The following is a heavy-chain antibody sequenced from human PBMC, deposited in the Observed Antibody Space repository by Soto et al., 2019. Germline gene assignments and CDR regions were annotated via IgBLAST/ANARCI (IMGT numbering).Heavy chain of an antibody. Sequence: KSSETLSLTCAVYGGSFSGYYWSWIRQPPGKGLEWIGEINHSGSTNYNPSLKSRVTISVDTSKNQFSLKLSSVTAADTAVYYCARVLRRDTAMVGYYYYYGMDVWGQGTTVTVSS. CDR1: GGSFSGYY. J-gene: IGHJ6*02. V-gene: IGHV4-34*01. CDR3: ARVLRRDTAMVGYYYYYGMDV. CDR2: INHSGST. D-gene: IGHD5-18*01.